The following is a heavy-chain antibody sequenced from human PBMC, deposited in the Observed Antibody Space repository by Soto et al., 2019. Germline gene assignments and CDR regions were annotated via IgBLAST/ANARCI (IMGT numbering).Heavy chain of an antibody. CDR1: GGTFSRYA. D-gene: IGHD3-22*01. V-gene: IGHV1-69*01. Sequence: QVQLVQSGAEVKKPGSSVRVSCKASGGTFSRYAISWVRQAPGQGLEWMGGIIPLFGTANYAQRFQGRVRITADESTTTAYMERRGLRSEDTAVYYCARGVHLDSGGYYYFYWGQGTLVTVSS. J-gene: IGHJ4*02. CDR3: ARGVHLDSGGYYYFY. CDR2: IIPLFGTA.